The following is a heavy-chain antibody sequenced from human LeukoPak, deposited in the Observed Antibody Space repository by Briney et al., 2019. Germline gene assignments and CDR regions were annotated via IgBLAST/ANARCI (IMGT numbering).Heavy chain of an antibody. D-gene: IGHD6-19*01. CDR2: VYNNGNT. CDR1: GESFRRSTYY. CDR3: ARWDDSAWAFGS. J-gene: IGHJ4*02. Sequence: SETLSLTCAVSGESFRRSTYYWGWIRQSPGKGLEYIGSVYNNGNTYYNPPLETRVTISVDSSKSQFSLELASVTAADTAVYFCARWDDSAWAFGSWGPGTLVTVSS. V-gene: IGHV4-39*07.